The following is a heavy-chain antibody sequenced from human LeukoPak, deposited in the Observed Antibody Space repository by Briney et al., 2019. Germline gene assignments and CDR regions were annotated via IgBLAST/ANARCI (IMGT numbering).Heavy chain of an antibody. CDR2: IKQDGSVE. D-gene: IGHD1-26*01. CDR3: ARDPVGAPYYDY. CDR1: GFTFSSYW. Sequence: VGSLRLSCAASGFTFSSYWMNWVRQAPGKGLEWVANIKQDGSVENYVDSVKGRFTISRDNAKNSLYLQMNSLRAEYTAVYYCARDPVGAPYYDYWGQGTLVTVSS. J-gene: IGHJ4*02. V-gene: IGHV3-7*01.